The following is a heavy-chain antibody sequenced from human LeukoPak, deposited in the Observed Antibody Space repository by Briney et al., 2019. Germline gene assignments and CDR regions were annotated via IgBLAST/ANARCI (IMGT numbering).Heavy chain of an antibody. V-gene: IGHV1-8*01. Sequence: ASVKVSCKASGYTFTSSNINWVRQATGQGLEWMGWMNPNSGNTGYAQKFQGRVTMTRNTSISTAYMELSSLRSEDTAVYYCARGGYSYGLNNYWGQGTLVTVSS. CDR3: ARGGYSYGLNNY. CDR1: GYTFTSSN. D-gene: IGHD5-18*01. J-gene: IGHJ4*02. CDR2: MNPNSGNT.